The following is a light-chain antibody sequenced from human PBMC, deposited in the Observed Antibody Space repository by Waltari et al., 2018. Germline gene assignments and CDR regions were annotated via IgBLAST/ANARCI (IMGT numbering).Light chain of an antibody. CDR2: ATA. CDR1: QFVSSY. CDR3: QQSYTSPPT. V-gene: IGKV1-39*01. Sequence: DIQMTQSPSSLSASIGDRVTISCRASQFVSSYLNWFQQKPGKAPKLRIYATAILQSGVPSRFSGAGAGTDFTLTISSLQPDDFATYYCQQSYTSPPTFGQGTNVEIK. J-gene: IGKJ1*01.